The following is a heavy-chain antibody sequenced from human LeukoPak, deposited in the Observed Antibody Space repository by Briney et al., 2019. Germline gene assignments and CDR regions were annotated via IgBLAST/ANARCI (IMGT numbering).Heavy chain of an antibody. D-gene: IGHD3-22*01. Sequence: GGSLRLSCAASGFTLSSYSMNWVRQAPGKGLEWVSYISSSSSTIYYADSVKGRFTISRDNAKNSLYLQMNSLRAEDTAVYYCATYYYDSSGYYYDAFDIWGQGTMVTVSS. CDR3: ATYYYDSSGYYYDAFDI. V-gene: IGHV3-48*01. CDR1: GFTLSSYS. J-gene: IGHJ3*02. CDR2: ISSSSSTI.